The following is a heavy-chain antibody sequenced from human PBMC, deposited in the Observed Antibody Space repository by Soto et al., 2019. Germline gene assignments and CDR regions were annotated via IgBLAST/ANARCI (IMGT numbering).Heavy chain of an antibody. Sequence: VASVKVSCKASGGTFSSYAISWVRQAPGQGLEWMGGIIPIFGTANYAQKFQGRVTITADKSTSTAYMELSSLRSEDTAVYYCARSPPWGYDSSGFLDAFDIWGQGTMVTVSS. CDR1: GGTFSSYA. CDR2: IIPIFGTA. J-gene: IGHJ3*02. V-gene: IGHV1-69*06. CDR3: ARSPPWGYDSSGFLDAFDI. D-gene: IGHD3-22*01.